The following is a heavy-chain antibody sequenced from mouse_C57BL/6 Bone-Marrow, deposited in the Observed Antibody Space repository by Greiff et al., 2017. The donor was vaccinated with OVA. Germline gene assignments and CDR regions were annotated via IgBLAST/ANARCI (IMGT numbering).Heavy chain of an antibody. CDR3: ARHEADGYPWFAY. V-gene: IGHV5-2*01. CDR1: EYEFPSHD. D-gene: IGHD2-3*01. CDR2: INSDGGST. Sequence: EVKLMESGGGLVQPGESLKLSCESNEYEFPSHDMSWVRKTPEKRLELVAAINSDGGSTYYPDTMARRFFISRDNTKKTLYLQMSSLRSEYTALYYWARHEADGYPWFAYWGQGTLVTVSA. J-gene: IGHJ3*01.